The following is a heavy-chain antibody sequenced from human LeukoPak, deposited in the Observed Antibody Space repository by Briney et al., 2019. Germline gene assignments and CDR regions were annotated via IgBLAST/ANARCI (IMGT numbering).Heavy chain of an antibody. CDR3: ARDLGYCTGGTCYPNWFDP. CDR1: GYTFTSYA. V-gene: IGHV1-3*01. CDR2: INAGNDNT. J-gene: IGHJ5*02. D-gene: IGHD2-15*01. Sequence: ASVKVSCKASGYTFTSYAMHWVRQAPGQRLEWMGWINAGNDNTKYSQKFQGRVTITRDTSASTAYMELSSLRSEDTAVHYCARDLGYCTGGTCYPNWFDPWGQGTLVTVS.